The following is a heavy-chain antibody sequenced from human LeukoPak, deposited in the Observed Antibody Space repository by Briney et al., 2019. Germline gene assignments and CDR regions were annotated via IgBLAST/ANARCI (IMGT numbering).Heavy chain of an antibody. V-gene: IGHV4-59*08. CDR3: ARFAVDCSGGSCYLARYIDY. D-gene: IGHD2-15*01. Sequence: PSETLSLSCTVSGGSISGYYWSWIRQPPGKGLEGIGYIYYSGTTNYTPSLTSPVTISPDTSKNQFSLKLSSVTAADTAVYYCARFAVDCSGGSCYLARYIDYWGQGTLVTVSS. CDR1: GGSISGYY. J-gene: IGHJ4*02. CDR2: IYYSGTT.